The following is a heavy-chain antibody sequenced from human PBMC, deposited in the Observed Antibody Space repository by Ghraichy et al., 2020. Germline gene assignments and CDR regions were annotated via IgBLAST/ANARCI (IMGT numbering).Heavy chain of an antibody. CDR3: AREKDNWGRDDAFDI. Sequence: WGSLRLSCAASGFTVSSNYMSWVRQAPGKGLEWVSVIYSGGSTYYADSVKGRFTISRDNSKNTLYLQMNSLRAEDTAVYYCAREKDNWGRDDAFDIWGQGTMVTVSS. V-gene: IGHV3-66*01. CDR2: IYSGGST. J-gene: IGHJ3*02. CDR1: GFTVSSNY. D-gene: IGHD3-16*01.